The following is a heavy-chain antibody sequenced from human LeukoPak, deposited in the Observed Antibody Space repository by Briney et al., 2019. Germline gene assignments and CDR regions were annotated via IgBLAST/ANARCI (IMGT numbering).Heavy chain of an antibody. Sequence: GGSLRLSCAASGFTFSSYGMHWVRQAPGKGLEWVAFIRYDGSNKYYADSVKGRFTISGDNSKNTLYLQMNSLRAEDTAVYYCAKDISGYDFWSGYPDAFDIWGQGTMVTVSS. V-gene: IGHV3-30*02. J-gene: IGHJ3*02. CDR1: GFTFSSYG. CDR3: AKDISGYDFWSGYPDAFDI. D-gene: IGHD3-3*01. CDR2: IRYDGSNK.